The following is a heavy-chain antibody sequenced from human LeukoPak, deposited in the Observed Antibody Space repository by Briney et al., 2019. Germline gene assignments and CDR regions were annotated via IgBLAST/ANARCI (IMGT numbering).Heavy chain of an antibody. D-gene: IGHD3-22*01. Sequence: ASVKVSCKASGYTFTTYGISWVRQAPGQGLEWMGCISAYNGNTNSAQKLQGRVTMTTDTSTSTAYMELRSLRSDDTAVYYCARGPLRLYSYDSSANYFRWFDPWGQGTLVTVSS. CDR2: ISAYNGNT. CDR1: GYTFTTYG. CDR3: ARGPLRLYSYDSSANYFRWFDP. V-gene: IGHV1-18*01. J-gene: IGHJ5*02.